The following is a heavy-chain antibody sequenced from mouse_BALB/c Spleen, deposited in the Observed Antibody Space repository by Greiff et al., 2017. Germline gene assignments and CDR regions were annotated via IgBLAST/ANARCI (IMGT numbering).Heavy chain of an antibody. V-gene: IGHV2-9*02. CDR1: GFSLTSYG. J-gene: IGHJ4*01. D-gene: IGHD2-1*01. CDR3: ARTYGNPFYAMDY. Sequence: QVQLKESGPGLVAPSQSLSITCTVSGFSLTSYGVHWVRQPPGKGLEWLGVIWAGGSTNYNSALMSRLSISKDNSKSQVFLKMNSLQTDDTAMYYCARTYGNPFYAMDYWGQGTSVTVSS. CDR2: IWAGGST.